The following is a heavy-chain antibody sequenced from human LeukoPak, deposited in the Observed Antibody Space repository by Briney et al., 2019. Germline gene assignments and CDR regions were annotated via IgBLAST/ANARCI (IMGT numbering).Heavy chain of an antibody. Sequence: PGGSLRLSCVASGFTFSGFAMIWVRQAPGKGLQWVSAISGPSSHTYYADSVRGRFTISRDNSRNTLYLQMNSLTVEDTAVYYCAKQVSGRWLTPDSGWGQGTLVTVSS. J-gene: IGHJ4*02. CDR1: GFTFSGFA. D-gene: IGHD6-19*01. CDR2: ISGPSSHT. CDR3: AKQVSGRWLTPDSG. V-gene: IGHV3-23*01.